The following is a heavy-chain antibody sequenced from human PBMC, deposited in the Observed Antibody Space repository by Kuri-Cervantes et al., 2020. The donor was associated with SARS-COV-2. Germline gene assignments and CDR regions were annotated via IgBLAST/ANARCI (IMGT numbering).Heavy chain of an antibody. CDR1: GYTFTSYY. D-gene: IGHD5-24*01. Sequence: ASVKVSCKASGYTFTSYYMHWVRQAPGQGLEWMGIINPSGGSTSYAQKFQGRVTITADESTSTAYMELSSLRSEDTAVYYCASRDARTIDSYYYYGMDVWGQGTTVTVSS. V-gene: IGHV1-46*01. CDR3: ASRDARTIDSYYYYGMDV. CDR2: INPSGGST. J-gene: IGHJ6*02.